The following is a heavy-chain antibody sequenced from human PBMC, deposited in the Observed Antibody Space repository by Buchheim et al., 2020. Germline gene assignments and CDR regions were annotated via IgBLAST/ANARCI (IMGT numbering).Heavy chain of an antibody. V-gene: IGHV2-5*01. CDR2: IYWNDDK. CDR1: GFSLSTSGVG. J-gene: IGHJ4*02. D-gene: IGHD1-26*01. CDR3: AHRFSDWEPRPFDY. Sequence: QITLKESGPTLVKPTQTLTLTCTFSGFSLSTSGVGVGWIRQPPGKALEWLALIYWNDDKRYSPSLKSRLTITKNTSKTQVVLTMTNMDPVDTATYYCAHRFSDWEPRPFDYWGQGTL.